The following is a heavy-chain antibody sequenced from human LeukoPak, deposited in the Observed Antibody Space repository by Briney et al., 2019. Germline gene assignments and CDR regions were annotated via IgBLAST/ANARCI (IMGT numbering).Heavy chain of an antibody. CDR3: ARDRPPGYYTRYYYYGMDV. CDR1: GGSISSGGYY. J-gene: IGHJ6*02. CDR2: IYYSGST. Sequence: SQTLSLTCTVSGGSISSGGYYWIWIRQHPGKGLEWIGYIYYSGSTYYNPSLKSRVTISVDTSKNQFSLKLSSVTAADTAVYYCARDRPPGYYTRYYYYGMDVWGQGTTVTVSS. D-gene: IGHD3-22*01. V-gene: IGHV4-31*03.